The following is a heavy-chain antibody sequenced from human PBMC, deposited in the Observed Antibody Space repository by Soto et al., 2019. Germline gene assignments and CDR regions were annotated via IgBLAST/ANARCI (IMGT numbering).Heavy chain of an antibody. CDR1: GGSISSYY. CDR3: ARVVVAATNWFDP. J-gene: IGHJ5*02. V-gene: IGHV4-59*01. CDR2: IYYSGST. D-gene: IGHD2-15*01. Sequence: SETLSLTCTVSGGSISSYYWSWIRQPPGKGLEWIGYIYYSGSTNYNPSLKSRVTISVDTSKNQFSLKLSSVTAADTAVYYCARVVVAATNWFDPWGQGTLVTVSS.